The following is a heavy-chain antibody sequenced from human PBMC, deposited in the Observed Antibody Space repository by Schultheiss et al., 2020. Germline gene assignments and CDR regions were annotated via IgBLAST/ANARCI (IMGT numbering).Heavy chain of an antibody. CDR2: ISGSGGST. CDR3: AKLRYQLLSCMGY. D-gene: IGHD2-2*01. J-gene: IGHJ4*02. Sequence: GGSLRLSCAASGFTFSSYAMSWVRQAPGKGLEWVSAISGSGGSTYYADSVKGRFTISRDNAENSLYLQMNSLRADDTAVYYFAKLRYQLLSCMGYWGQGTLVTVSS. CDR1: GFTFSSYA. V-gene: IGHV3-23*01.